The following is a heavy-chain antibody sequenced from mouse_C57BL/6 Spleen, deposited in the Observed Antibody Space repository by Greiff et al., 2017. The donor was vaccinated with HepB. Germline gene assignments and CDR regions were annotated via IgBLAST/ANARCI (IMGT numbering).Heavy chain of an antibody. Sequence: QVQLQQPGAELVRPGSSVKLSCKASGYTFTSYWMDWVKQRPGQGLEWIGNIYPSDSETHYNQKFKDKAALTVDKSSSTAYMQLSSLTSEDSAVYYCAREVLSDWYFDVWGTGTTVTVSS. CDR2: IYPSDSET. CDR3: AREVLSDWYFDV. CDR1: GYTFTSYW. J-gene: IGHJ1*03. V-gene: IGHV1-61*01. D-gene: IGHD1-1*02.